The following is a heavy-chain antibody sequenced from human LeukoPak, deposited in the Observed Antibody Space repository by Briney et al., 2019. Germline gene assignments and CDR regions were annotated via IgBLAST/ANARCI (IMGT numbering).Heavy chain of an antibody. CDR1: GFTFSSYA. D-gene: IGHD6-19*01. J-gene: IGHJ4*02. CDR3: AKATAGYSSGWYSFDY. Sequence: GGSLRLSCAASGFTFSSYAMSCVRQAPGKGLEWVSAISGSGGSTYYADSVKGRFTISRDNSKNTLYLQMNSLRAEDTAVYYCAKATAGYSSGWYSFDYWGQGTLVTVSS. CDR2: ISGSGGST. V-gene: IGHV3-23*01.